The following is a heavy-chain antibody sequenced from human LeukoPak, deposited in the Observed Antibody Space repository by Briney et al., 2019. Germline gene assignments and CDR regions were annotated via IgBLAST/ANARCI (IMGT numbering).Heavy chain of an antibody. J-gene: IGHJ4*02. Sequence: PSETLSLTCAVYGGSFSGYYWSWIRQPPGKGLEWIGEINHSGSTNYNPSLKSRVTISVDTSKNQFSLKLSSVTAAGTAVYYCARDDDDYPYDYWGQGTLVTVSS. CDR3: ARDDDDYPYDY. CDR2: INHSGST. CDR1: GGSFSGYY. V-gene: IGHV4-34*01. D-gene: IGHD4-11*01.